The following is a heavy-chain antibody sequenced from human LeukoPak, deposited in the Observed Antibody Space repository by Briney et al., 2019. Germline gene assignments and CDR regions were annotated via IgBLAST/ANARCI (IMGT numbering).Heavy chain of an antibody. CDR2: ISGGGGST. CDR1: GFTFSSYA. J-gene: IGHJ4*02. V-gene: IGHV3-23*01. D-gene: IGHD3-9*01. CDR3: AKFCDILTAYFDF. Sequence: GGSLRLSCAASGFTFSSYAMSWVRQSPGKGLEWVSAISGGGGSTYYAYYTDSVRGRFTISRDNSKNTLYLQMNSLRAEDTAVYYCAKFCDILTAYFDFWGQGTLVTVSS.